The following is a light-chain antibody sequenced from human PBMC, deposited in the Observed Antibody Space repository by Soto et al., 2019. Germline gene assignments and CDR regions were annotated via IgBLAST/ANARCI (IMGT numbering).Light chain of an antibody. CDR2: DVN. CDR3: SSYTSSNTLYV. CDR1: SSDVGGYNY. Sequence: SVLTKPSSVSRSPGQWITISYTGTSSDVGGYNYVSWYQQHPGKAPKLMIYDVNNRPSGVSDRFSGSKSGNTASLTISGLQAEDEADYFCSSYTSSNTLYVLGAGTKVTVL. V-gene: IGLV2-14*01. J-gene: IGLJ1*01.